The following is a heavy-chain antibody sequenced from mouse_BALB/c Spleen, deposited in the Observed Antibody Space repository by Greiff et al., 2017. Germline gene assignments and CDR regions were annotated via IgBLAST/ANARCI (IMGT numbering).Heavy chain of an antibody. V-gene: IGHV2-2*02. J-gene: IGHJ2*01. CDR3: ATARPCYFDY. CDR1: GFSLTSYG. CDR2: IWSGGST. Sequence: QVQLKESGPGLVQPSQSLSITCTASGFSLTSYGVHWVRQSPGEGLEWLGVIWSGGSTDYNAAFISRLSISKDNSKSQVFFKMNSLQANDTAIYYCATARPCYFDYWGQGTTLTVSS. D-gene: IGHD3-1*01.